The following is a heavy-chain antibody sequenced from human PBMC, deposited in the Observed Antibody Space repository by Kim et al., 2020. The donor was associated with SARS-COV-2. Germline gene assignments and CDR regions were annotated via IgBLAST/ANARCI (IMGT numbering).Heavy chain of an antibody. D-gene: IGHD3-10*01. CDR1: GYTFTKYT. Sequence: ASVKVSCKASGYTFTKYTIHWVRQAPGQRLEWMGWINAGNGNKKYSQKFQGRVTITRDTSASTAYMELSSLRSEDTAVYYCARDVGYYYGSGTPSYGMDVWGQGTTVTVSS. CDR2: INAGNGNK. V-gene: IGHV1-3*01. CDR3: ARDVGYYYGSGTPSYGMDV. J-gene: IGHJ6*02.